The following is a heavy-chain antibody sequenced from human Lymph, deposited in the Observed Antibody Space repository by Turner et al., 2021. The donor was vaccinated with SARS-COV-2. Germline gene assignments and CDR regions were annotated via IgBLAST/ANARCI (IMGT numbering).Heavy chain of an antibody. CDR2: FDPEDGET. CDR3: ATLKSNWKILTGRYYFDF. J-gene: IGHJ4*02. D-gene: IGHD1-1*01. CDR1: GYTLTELS. Sequence: QVQLVQYGAEVKKPGASVKVSCKVSGYTLTELSINWVRQAPGKGLEWMGGFDPEDGETIYAQKFQGRVTMTEDTSTDTAYMELSSLRSEDTAVYYCATLKSNWKILTGRYYFDFWGQGTLVTVSS. V-gene: IGHV1-24*01.